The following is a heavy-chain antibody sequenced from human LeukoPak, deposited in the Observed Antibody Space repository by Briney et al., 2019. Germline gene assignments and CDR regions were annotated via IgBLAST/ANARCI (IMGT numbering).Heavy chain of an antibody. CDR1: GFIFSNYA. J-gene: IGHJ3*01. V-gene: IGHV3-30-3*01. D-gene: IGHD6-6*01. Sequence: PGGSLRLSCAASGFIFSNYALHWVRQAPGKGLEWVAVISYDGSNKYYADSVKGRSTISRDNAKNSLYLQINSLRAEDTAVYYCARSSYSSSSSVWGQGTMVTVSS. CDR2: ISYDGSNK. CDR3: ARSSYSSSSSV.